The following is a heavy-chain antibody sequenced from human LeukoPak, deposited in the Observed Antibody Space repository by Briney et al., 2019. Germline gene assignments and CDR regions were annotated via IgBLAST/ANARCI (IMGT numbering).Heavy chain of an antibody. CDR2: INHSGST. J-gene: IGHJ5*02. V-gene: IGHV4-34*01. Sequence: SETLSLTCAVYGGSFSGYYWTWIRQPPGKGREWIGEINHSGSTNYNPSLKSRVTISVDTSKNQFSLKLSSVTAADTTVYYCARRREAAEFDPWGQGTLVTVSS. CDR3: ARRREAAEFDP. CDR1: GGSFSGYY.